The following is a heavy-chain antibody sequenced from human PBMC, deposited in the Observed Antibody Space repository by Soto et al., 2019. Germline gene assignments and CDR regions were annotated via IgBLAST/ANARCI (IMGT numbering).Heavy chain of an antibody. CDR3: ARSYYYDSCSDI. J-gene: IGHJ3*02. V-gene: IGHV4-31*02. Sequence: WIWLRQHPGKGLEWIGCISYSGSTHYNPSLKSRVTMSVDTSTNQFSLKLSSVTAADTAVYYCARSYYYDSCSDIWGQGTMVTVSS. D-gene: IGHD3-22*01. CDR2: ISYSGST.